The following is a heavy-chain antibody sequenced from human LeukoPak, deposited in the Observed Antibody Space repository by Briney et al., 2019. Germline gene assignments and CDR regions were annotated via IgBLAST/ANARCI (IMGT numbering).Heavy chain of an antibody. J-gene: IGHJ4*02. CDR1: GFTFRNNW. V-gene: IGHV3-7*01. CDR3: ARDLGWFHFDS. Sequence: QSGGSLRLSGAASGFTFRNNWMTWVRQAPGKGLEWVAHIKEDGSAQNYIDSVKGRFTISRDNAKNSLFLQMNSVRAEDTAIYYCARDLGWFHFDSWGQGTLVTVSS. CDR2: IKEDGSAQ. D-gene: IGHD2-15*01.